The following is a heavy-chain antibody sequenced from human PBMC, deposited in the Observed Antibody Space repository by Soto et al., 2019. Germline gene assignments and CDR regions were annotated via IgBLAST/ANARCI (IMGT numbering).Heavy chain of an antibody. CDR3: AKPRRVVLPAAIGY. D-gene: IGHD2-2*02. Sequence: PGGSLRLSCAASGFTFSSYAMSWVRQAPGKGLEWVSAISGSGGSTHYADSVKGRFTISRDNSKNTLYLQMNSLRAEDTAVYYCAKPRRVVLPAAIGYWGQGTLVTVSS. V-gene: IGHV3-23*01. CDR2: ISGSGGST. J-gene: IGHJ4*02. CDR1: GFTFSSYA.